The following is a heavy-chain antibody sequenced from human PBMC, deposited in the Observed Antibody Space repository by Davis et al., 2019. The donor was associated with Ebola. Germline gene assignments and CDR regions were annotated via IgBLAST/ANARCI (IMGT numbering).Heavy chain of an antibody. CDR1: GGSINNYF. CDR2: IHYLGNT. D-gene: IGHD4-17*01. Sequence: SETLSLTCTVSGGSINNYFWSWIRQPPGKGLEWIGNIHYLGNTNYNPSLKSRVTMSVDTSKNQFSLKLSSVTAADTAVHYCARGNYGDYIVLYYYNMDVWGQGTTVTVSS. J-gene: IGHJ6*02. CDR3: ARGNYGDYIVLYYYNMDV. V-gene: IGHV4-59*01.